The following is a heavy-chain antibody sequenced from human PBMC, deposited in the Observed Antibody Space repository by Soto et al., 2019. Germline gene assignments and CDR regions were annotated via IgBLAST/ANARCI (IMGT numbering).Heavy chain of an antibody. CDR2: IIPIFDTT. V-gene: IGHV1-69*06. CDR1: GGPFTSFD. J-gene: IGHJ6*02. Sequence: VELVQSGSEVKKPGSSVKVSCKTSGGPFTSFDVNWVRQAPGQGLEWMGDIIPIFDTTNYAQTFQGRVTITSHMATNTAYMELGSLTSDDTAVYFCAVGLSGSYSQNGMDVWGLGTTVIVS. CDR3: AVGLSGSYSQNGMDV. D-gene: IGHD1-26*01.